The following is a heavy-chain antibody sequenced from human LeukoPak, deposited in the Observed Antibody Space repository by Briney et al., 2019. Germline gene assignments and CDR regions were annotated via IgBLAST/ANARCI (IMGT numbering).Heavy chain of an antibody. CDR3: ARDSPRRVFLDAFDI. D-gene: IGHD5-24*01. CDR2: IYYSGST. Sequence: SETLSLTCTVSGGSVSSGSYYWSWIRQPPGKGLEWIGYIYYSGSTNYNPSLKSRVTISIDTSKNQFSLKLSSVTAADTAVYYCARDSPRRVFLDAFDIWGQGTMVIVSS. J-gene: IGHJ3*02. CDR1: GGSVSSGSYY. V-gene: IGHV4-61*01.